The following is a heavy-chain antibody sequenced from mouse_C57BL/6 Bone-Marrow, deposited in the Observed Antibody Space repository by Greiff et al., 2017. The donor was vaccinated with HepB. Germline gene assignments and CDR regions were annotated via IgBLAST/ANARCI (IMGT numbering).Heavy chain of an antibody. V-gene: IGHV1-52*01. Sequence: QVQLQQPGAELVRPGSSVKLSCKASGYTFTSYWMHWVKQRPIQGLEWIGNIDPSDSETHYNQKFKDKATLTVDKSSSTAYMQLSSLTSEDSAVYYCARHELLRGYFDVWGTGTTVTVSS. J-gene: IGHJ1*03. CDR1: GYTFTSYW. CDR2: IDPSDSET. D-gene: IGHD1-1*01. CDR3: ARHELLRGYFDV.